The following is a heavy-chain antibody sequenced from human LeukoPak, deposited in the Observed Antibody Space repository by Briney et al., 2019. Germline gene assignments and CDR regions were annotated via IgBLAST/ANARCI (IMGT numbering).Heavy chain of an antibody. D-gene: IGHD3-3*01. CDR3: ARGPPSIFGVVPYYYYYGMDV. CDR2: INHSGST. J-gene: IGHJ6*02. CDR1: GGSFSGYY. V-gene: IGHV4-34*01. Sequence: SETLSLTCAVYGGSFSGYYWSWIRQPPGKGLEWIGEINHSGSTNYNPSLKSRVTISVDTSKNQFSLKLSSVTAADTAVYYCARGPPSIFGVVPYYYYYGMDVWGQGTTVTVSS.